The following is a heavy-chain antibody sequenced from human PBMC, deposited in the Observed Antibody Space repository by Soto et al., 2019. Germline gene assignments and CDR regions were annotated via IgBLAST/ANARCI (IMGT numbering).Heavy chain of an antibody. D-gene: IGHD3-22*01. CDR1: GGSISSGDYY. J-gene: IGHJ6*02. Sequence: PSETLSLTCTVSGGSISSGDYYWSWIRQPPGKGLEWIGYIYYSGSTYYNPSLKSRVTISVDTSKNQFSLKLSSVTAADTAVYYCARGLRVTMIVVAKARPYYYGRDVWGQGTTVTVSS. CDR2: IYYSGST. CDR3: ARGLRVTMIVVAKARPYYYGRDV. V-gene: IGHV4-30-4*01.